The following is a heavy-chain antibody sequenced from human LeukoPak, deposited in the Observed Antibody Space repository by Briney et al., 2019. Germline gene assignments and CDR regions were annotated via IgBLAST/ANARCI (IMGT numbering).Heavy chain of an antibody. D-gene: IGHD2-2*01. J-gene: IGHJ3*02. V-gene: IGHV4-4*02. CDR3: AREWDIVVVPAAIGDAFDI. CDR2: IYHSGST. CDR1: GGSISSSNW. Sequence: SGTLSLTCAVSGGSISSSNWWSWVRQPPGKGLEWIGEIYHSGSTNYNPSLKSRVTISVDKSKNQFSLKLSSVTAADTAVYYCAREWDIVVVPAAIGDAFDIWGQGTMVTVSS.